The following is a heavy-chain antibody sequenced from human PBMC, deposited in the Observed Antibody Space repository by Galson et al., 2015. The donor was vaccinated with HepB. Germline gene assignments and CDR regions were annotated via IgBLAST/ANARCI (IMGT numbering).Heavy chain of an antibody. D-gene: IGHD3-16*01. V-gene: IGHV3-43*01. CDR1: GFTFDDYT. J-gene: IGHJ4*02. Sequence: SLRLSCAASGFTFDDYTMHWVRQAPGKGLEWVSLISWDGGSTYYADSVKGRFTISRDNSKNSLYLQMNSLRTEDTALYYCAKEHRVGIWDYFDYWGQGTLVTVSS. CDR2: ISWDGGST. CDR3: AKEHRVGIWDYFDY.